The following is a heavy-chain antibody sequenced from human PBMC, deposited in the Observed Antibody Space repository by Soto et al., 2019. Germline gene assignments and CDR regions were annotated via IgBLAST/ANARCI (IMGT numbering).Heavy chain of an antibody. Sequence: SETLSLTCTVSGGPIRGYYWTWIRQSPGKGLEWIGYINYGGTTKYNPFLNSRVTISVGTSQNQISLRLTSVTAADTGVYYCAREVASYGSTYFDYWGKGSLVTVSS. D-gene: IGHD5-18*01. CDR3: AREVASYGSTYFDY. V-gene: IGHV4-59*01. CDR2: INYGGTT. CDR1: GGPIRGYY. J-gene: IGHJ4*02.